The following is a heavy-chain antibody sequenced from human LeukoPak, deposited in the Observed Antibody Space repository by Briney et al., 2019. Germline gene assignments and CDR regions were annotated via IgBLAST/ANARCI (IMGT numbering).Heavy chain of an antibody. CDR2: ISGSGGST. CDR3: AKPYYYDSSGYYQPFDY. D-gene: IGHD3-22*01. J-gene: IGHJ4*02. V-gene: IGHV3-23*01. CDR1: GFTFSSYA. Sequence: PGGSLGLSYAASGFTFSSYAMSWVRQAPGKGLEWVSAISGSGGSTYYADSVKGRFTISRDNSKNTLYLQMNSLRAEDTAVYYCAKPYYYDSSGYYQPFDYWGQGTLVTVSS.